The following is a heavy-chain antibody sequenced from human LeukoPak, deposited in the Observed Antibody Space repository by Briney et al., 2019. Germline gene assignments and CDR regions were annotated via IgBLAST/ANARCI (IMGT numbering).Heavy chain of an antibody. CDR1: GFNFITYS. D-gene: IGHD3-3*01. CDR2: ISSSSSTI. CDR3: ARSRVLRFLEWLGAFDI. J-gene: IGHJ3*02. V-gene: IGHV3-48*01. Sequence: GGSPRLSCAASGFNFITYSMNWVRQAPGKGLEWVSYISSSSSTIHYADSVKGRFTISRDNAKNSLHLQMNGLRAEDTAVYYCARSRVLRFLEWLGAFDIWGQGTMVTVSS.